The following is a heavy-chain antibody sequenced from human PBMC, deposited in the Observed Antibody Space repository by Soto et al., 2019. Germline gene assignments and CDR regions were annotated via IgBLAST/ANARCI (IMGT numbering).Heavy chain of an antibody. CDR3: IRGSRGWNGIDY. D-gene: IGHD6-19*01. CDR1: GFTFSDHY. CDR2: IDGDGRNR. V-gene: IGHV3-74*01. J-gene: IGHJ4*02. Sequence: EVQLVESGGGLVQPGGSLRVSCTASGFTFSDHYIHWVRQGPGKGLMWVSRIDGDGRNRDYADSVKGRFTLSRDNAKNTVYLNMSSLRSDDTGVYYCIRGSRGWNGIDYWGQGDLVTVSS.